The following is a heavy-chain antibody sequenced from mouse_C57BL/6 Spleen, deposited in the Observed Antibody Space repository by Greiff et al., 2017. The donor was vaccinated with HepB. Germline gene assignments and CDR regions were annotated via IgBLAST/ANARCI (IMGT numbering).Heavy chain of an antibody. V-gene: IGHV3-6*01. J-gene: IGHJ2*01. CDR3: TRWAYSNPFDY. Sequence: ESGPGLVKPSQSLSLTCSVTGYSITSGYYWNWIRQFPGNKLEWMGYISYDGSNNYNPSLKNRISITRDTSKNQFFLKLNSVTTEDTATYYCTRWAYSNPFDYWGQGTTLTVSS. D-gene: IGHD2-5*01. CDR1: GYSITSGYY. CDR2: ISYDGSN.